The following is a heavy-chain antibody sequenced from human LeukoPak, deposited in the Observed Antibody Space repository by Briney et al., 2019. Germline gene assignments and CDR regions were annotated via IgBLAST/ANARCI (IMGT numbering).Heavy chain of an antibody. D-gene: IGHD3-9*01. CDR1: GFTFDDYA. J-gene: IGHJ4*02. V-gene: IGHV3-9*01. Sequence: GGSLRLSCAASGFTFDDYAMHWVRRAPGKGLEWVSGISWNSGTIGYADSVKGRFTISRDNAKNSLYLQMNSLRAEDSAFYYCAKERTYYDILTGYYSREYDYWGQGTLVTVSS. CDR2: ISWNSGTI. CDR3: AKERTYYDILTGYYSREYDY.